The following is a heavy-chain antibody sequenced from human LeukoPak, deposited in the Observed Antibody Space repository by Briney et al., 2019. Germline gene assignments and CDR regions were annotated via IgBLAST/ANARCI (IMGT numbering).Heavy chain of an antibody. CDR2: ISAYNGHT. CDR3: ARDNSVEDTAWWFDP. D-gene: IGHD4-23*01. CDR1: GYTFTSYG. Sequence: ASVKVSCKASGYTFTSYGISWVRPAPGQGLEGMGWISAYNGHTNYAQKFQGRVTMTRNMSTSTDYMELSSLRSEDTAVYYCARDNSVEDTAWWFDPWGQGTLVTVSS. V-gene: IGHV1-18*01. J-gene: IGHJ5*02.